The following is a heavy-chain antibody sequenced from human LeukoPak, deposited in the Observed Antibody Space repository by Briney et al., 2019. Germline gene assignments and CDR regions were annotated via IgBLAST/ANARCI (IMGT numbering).Heavy chain of an antibody. CDR2: ITSSSSYT. CDR1: GITFSNYN. V-gene: IGHV3-21*04. Sequence: PGGSLRLSCAAPGITFSNYNMNWVRQAPGKGLGWISSITSSSSYTFYADSVKGRFTISRDNSKNTLYLQMNSLRAEDTAVYYCARGGSYLSAFDIWGQGTMVTVSS. CDR3: ARGGSYLSAFDI. J-gene: IGHJ3*02. D-gene: IGHD1-26*01.